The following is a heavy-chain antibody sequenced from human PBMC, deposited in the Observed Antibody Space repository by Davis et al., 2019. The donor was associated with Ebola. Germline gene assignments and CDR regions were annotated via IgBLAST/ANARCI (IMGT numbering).Heavy chain of an antibody. V-gene: IGHV1-8*02. CDR3: ARGRGDSSGWPTDY. CDR1: GGTFSSYA. CDR2: MNPNSGNT. D-gene: IGHD6-19*01. Sequence: ASVKVSCKASGGTFSSYAISWVRQAPGQGLEWMGWMNPNSGNTGYAQKFQGRVTMTRNTSISTAYMELSSLRSEDTAVYYCARGRGDSSGWPTDYWGQGTLVTVSS. J-gene: IGHJ4*02.